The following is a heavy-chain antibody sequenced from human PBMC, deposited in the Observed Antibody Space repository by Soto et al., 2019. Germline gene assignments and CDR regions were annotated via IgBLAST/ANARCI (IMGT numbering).Heavy chain of an antibody. Sequence: GGSLRLSCAASGFTFSSYAMSWVRQAPGKGLEWVSAISGSGGSTYYADSVKGRFTISRDNSKNTLYLQMNSLRAEDTAVYYCAKPASHSSSWFYYYYGMDVWGQGTSVTVSS. CDR1: GFTFSSYA. J-gene: IGHJ6*02. CDR2: ISGSGGST. V-gene: IGHV3-23*01. D-gene: IGHD6-13*01. CDR3: AKPASHSSSWFYYYYGMDV.